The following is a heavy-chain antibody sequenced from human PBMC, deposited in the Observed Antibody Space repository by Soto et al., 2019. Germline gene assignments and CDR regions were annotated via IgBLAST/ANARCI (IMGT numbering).Heavy chain of an antibody. J-gene: IGHJ4*02. D-gene: IGHD3-16*01. CDR2: ISGSGGST. Sequence: PGGSLRLSCAASGFTFSSYWMSWVRQAPGKGLEWVSAISGSGGSTYYADSVKGRFTISRDNSKNTLYLQMNSLRAEDTAVYYCARDYDYVWPIDYWGQGTLVTVSS. CDR3: ARDYDYVWPIDY. V-gene: IGHV3-23*01. CDR1: GFTFSSYW.